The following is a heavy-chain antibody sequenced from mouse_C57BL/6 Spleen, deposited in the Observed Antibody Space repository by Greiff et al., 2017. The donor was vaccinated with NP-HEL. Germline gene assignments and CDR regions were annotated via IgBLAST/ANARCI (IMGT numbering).Heavy chain of an antibody. CDR3: ARRVYYGYDVGGFDY. Sequence: QVQLQQPGAELVMPGASVKLSCKASGYTFTSYWMHWVKQRPGQGLEWIGEIDPSDSYTNYNQKFKGKSTLTVDKSSSTAYMQLSSLTSEDSAVYYCARRVYYGYDVGGFDYWGQGTTLTVSS. J-gene: IGHJ2*01. D-gene: IGHD2-2*01. CDR1: GYTFTSYW. V-gene: IGHV1-69*01. CDR2: IDPSDSYT.